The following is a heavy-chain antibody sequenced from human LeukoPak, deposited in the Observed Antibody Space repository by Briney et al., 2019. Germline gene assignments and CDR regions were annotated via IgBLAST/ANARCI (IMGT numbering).Heavy chain of an antibody. D-gene: IGHD3-10*01. CDR3: ARPLMVRGPWVYYYYGMDV. Sequence: GGSLRLSCAASGFTFSSYSMNWVRQAPGKGLEWVSYISSSSSTIYYADSVKGRFTISRDNAKNSLYLQMNSLRAEDTAVYYCARPLMVRGPWVYYYYGMDVWGQGTTVTVSS. V-gene: IGHV3-48*01. CDR1: GFTFSSYS. J-gene: IGHJ6*02. CDR2: ISSSSSTI.